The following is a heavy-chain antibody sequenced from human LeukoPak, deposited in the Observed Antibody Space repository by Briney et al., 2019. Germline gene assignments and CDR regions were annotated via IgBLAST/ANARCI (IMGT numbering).Heavy chain of an antibody. V-gene: IGHV4-59*01. J-gene: IGHJ4*02. Sequence: PSETLSLTCTVSGGSISSYYWSWIRQPPGKGLEWVGYGYYSGSSNYNPSLKIRVTISVDTSKYQFSLKLSSVTAADTAVSYCARESLGYCSGGSCYLSYYFDYWGQGTLVTVSS. CDR1: GGSISSYY. CDR3: ARESLGYCSGGSCYLSYYFDY. CDR2: GYYSGSS. D-gene: IGHD2-15*01.